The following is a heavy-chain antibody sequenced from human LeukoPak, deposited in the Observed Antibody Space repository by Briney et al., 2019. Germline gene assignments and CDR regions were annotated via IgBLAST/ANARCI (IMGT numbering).Heavy chain of an antibody. J-gene: IGHJ4*02. CDR2: ISGSGGST. D-gene: IGHD3-10*01. CDR1: GFTFSSYA. CDR3: GKDRKSMVRGVMD. V-gene: IGHV3-23*01. Sequence: GGSLRLSCAASGFTFSSYAMSWDRRAPGKGLEWVSGISGSGGSTYYADSEKGRFTISRDNSKNTLYLQMNSLRAEDTAVYYCGKDRKSMVRGVMDWGQGTLVTVSS.